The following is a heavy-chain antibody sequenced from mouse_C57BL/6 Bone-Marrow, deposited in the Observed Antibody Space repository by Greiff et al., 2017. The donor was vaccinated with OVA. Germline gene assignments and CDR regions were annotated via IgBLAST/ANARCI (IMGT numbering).Heavy chain of an antibody. V-gene: IGHV10-3*01. CDR2: IRSKSSNYAT. J-gene: IGHJ4*01. D-gene: IGHD1-1*01. Sequence: EVQLQQSGGGLVQPKGSLKLSCAASGFTFNTYAMHWVRQAPGKGLEWVARIRSKSSNYATYYAVSVKDRFTISRDDSQSTLYLQMNNLKTEETAMYYCVRGEDYYGSSYAMDYGGQGTSVTVSS. CDR3: VRGEDYYGSSYAMDY. CDR1: GFTFNTYA.